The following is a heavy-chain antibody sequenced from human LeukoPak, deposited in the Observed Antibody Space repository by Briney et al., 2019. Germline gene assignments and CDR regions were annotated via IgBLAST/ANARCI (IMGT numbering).Heavy chain of an antibody. V-gene: IGHV4-59*01. CDR1: GGSISNYY. CDR2: IYYSGST. D-gene: IGHD3-22*01. Sequence: SETLSLACTVSGGSISNYYWSWIRQPPGKGLELIGSIYYSGSTKYNPSLTSRVTISVDTSKNQFSLKLISVTAADTAVYYCARAPDGSGYCTNSPNYWYFDLWGRGTIVTVSS. J-gene: IGHJ2*01. CDR3: ARAPDGSGYCTNSPNYWYFDL.